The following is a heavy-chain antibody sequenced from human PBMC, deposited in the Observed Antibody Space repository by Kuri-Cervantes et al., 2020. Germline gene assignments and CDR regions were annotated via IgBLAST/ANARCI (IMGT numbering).Heavy chain of an antibody. CDR1: EFTFSSYA. D-gene: IGHD6-19*01. J-gene: IGHJ4*02. V-gene: IGHV3-30-3*01. Sequence: GESLKISCAASEFTFSSYAMHWVRQAPGKGLEWVAVISYDGSNKYYADSVKGRFTISRDNSKNTLYLQMSSLRAEDTAVYYCARESSGWYTADYWGQGTLVTVSS. CDR2: ISYDGSNK. CDR3: ARESSGWYTADY.